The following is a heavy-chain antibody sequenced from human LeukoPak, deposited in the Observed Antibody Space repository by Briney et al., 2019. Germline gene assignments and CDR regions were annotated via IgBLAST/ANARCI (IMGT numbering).Heavy chain of an antibody. CDR1: GFTFDDYA. CDR2: ISWNSGSI. Sequence: GGSLRLSCAASGFTFDDYAMHWVRQAPGKGLEWVSGISWNSGSIGYADSVKGRFTISRDNAKNSLYLQMNSLRAEDTALYYCAKADSSGWWDYWGQGTLVTVSS. CDR3: AKADSSGWWDY. D-gene: IGHD6-19*01. J-gene: IGHJ4*02. V-gene: IGHV3-9*01.